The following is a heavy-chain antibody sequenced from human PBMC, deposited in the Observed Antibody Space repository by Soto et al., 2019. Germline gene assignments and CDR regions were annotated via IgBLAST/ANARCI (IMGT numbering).Heavy chain of an antibody. J-gene: IGHJ6*02. Sequence: QTLSLTCAISGDSVSSNSAAWNWIRQSPSRGLEWLGRTYYRSKWYNDYAVSVKSRITINPDTSKNQFSLQLNSVTPEDTAVYYCARDLSITIFGVVIQTPDYYGMDVWGQGATVTVSS. CDR1: GDSVSSNSAA. V-gene: IGHV6-1*01. CDR2: TYYRSKWYN. D-gene: IGHD3-3*01. CDR3: ARDLSITIFGVVIQTPDYYGMDV.